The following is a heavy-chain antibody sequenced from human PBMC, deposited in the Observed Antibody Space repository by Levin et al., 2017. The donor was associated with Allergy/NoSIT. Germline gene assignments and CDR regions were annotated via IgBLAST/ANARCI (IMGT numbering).Heavy chain of an antibody. J-gene: IGHJ4*02. CDR2: ISFDGTNK. V-gene: IGHV3-30*04. CDR1: GFNFRAYA. Sequence: GESLKISCAASGFNFRAYAMHWVRQAPGKGLEWLAIISFDGTNKYSADSVKGRFTVSRDNSNNTLHLEMHGLRTTDTAVYYCARDGALDTEGASFDYWGRGTQVTVSS. D-gene: IGHD1-1*01. CDR3: ARDGALDTEGASFDY.